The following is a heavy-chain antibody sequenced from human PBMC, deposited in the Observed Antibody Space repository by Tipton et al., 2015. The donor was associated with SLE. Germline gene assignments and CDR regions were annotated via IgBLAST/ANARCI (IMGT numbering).Heavy chain of an antibody. Sequence: TLSLTCTVSGGSIRSGGYYWSWIRQHPGKGLEWIGYIYYSGSTYYNPSLKSRDTISVDTSKNQFSLKLSSVTAADTAVYYCARVEGLGPLGVWGQGTTVTVSS. V-gene: IGHV4-31*03. CDR2: IYYSGST. CDR3: ARVEGLGPLGV. CDR1: GGSIRSGGYY. J-gene: IGHJ6*02.